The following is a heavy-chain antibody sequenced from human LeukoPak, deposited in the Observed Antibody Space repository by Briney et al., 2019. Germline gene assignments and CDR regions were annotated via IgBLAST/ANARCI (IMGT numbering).Heavy chain of an antibody. V-gene: IGHV1-69*02. J-gene: IGHJ4*02. CDR2: IIPILGIA. Sequence: ASVKVSCKASGGTFSSYTISWVRQAPGQGLEWMGRIIPILGIANYAQKFQGRVTMTEDTSTDTAYMELSSLRSEDTAVYYCATPSGVPAALNFDYWGQGTLVTVSS. CDR1: GGTFSSYT. D-gene: IGHD2-2*01. CDR3: ATPSGVPAALNFDY.